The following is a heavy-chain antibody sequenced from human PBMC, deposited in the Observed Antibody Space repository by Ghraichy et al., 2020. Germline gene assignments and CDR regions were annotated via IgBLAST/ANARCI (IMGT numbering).Heavy chain of an antibody. CDR2: INHSGST. CDR1: GGSFSGYY. D-gene: IGHD1-26*01. V-gene: IGHV4-34*01. Sequence: SETLSLTCAVYGGSFSGYYWSWIRQPPGKGLEWIGEINHSGSTNYNPSLKSRVTISVDTSKNQFSLKLSSVTAADTAVYYCARARADVSGKNWFDPWGQGTLVTVS. J-gene: IGHJ5*02. CDR3: ARARADVSGKNWFDP.